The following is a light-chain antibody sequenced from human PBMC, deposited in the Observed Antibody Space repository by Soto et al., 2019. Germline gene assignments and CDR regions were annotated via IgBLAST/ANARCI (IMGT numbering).Light chain of an antibody. CDR2: AAS. V-gene: IGKV3-20*01. J-gene: IGKJ2*01. CDR3: QQYGSSLGVT. Sequence: DIVLTQSPGTLSLSPGERATLSCRASQSVSNNFLAWYQQKPGQAPRLLIYAASSRATGIPDRFSGSGSGTDFTLTISRLEPEDFAVYYCQQYGSSLGVTFGQGTKLEI. CDR1: QSVSNNF.